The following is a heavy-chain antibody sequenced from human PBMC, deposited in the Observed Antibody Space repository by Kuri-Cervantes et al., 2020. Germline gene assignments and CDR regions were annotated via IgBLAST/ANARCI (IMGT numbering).Heavy chain of an antibody. D-gene: IGHD2-2*01. CDR3: ARAPGSRGVVPAAFDI. V-gene: IGHV4-4*07. Sequence: STLSGGSISSYYWSWIRQPAGKGLEWIGRIHTSGSTNYNPSLKSRVTMSVDTSKNQFSLKLSSVTAADTAVYYCARAPGSRGVVPAAFDIWGQGTMVTVSS. CDR1: GGSISSYY. J-gene: IGHJ3*02. CDR2: IHTSGST.